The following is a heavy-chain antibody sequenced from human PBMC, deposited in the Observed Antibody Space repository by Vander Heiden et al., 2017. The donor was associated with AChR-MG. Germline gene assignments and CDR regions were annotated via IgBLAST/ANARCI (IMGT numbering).Heavy chain of an antibody. D-gene: IGHD7-27*01. V-gene: IGHV3-33*06. CDR3: AKDRNWGSAEWYLDL. J-gene: IGHJ2*01. CDR2: IWFDGSNK. Sequence: QVQLVESGGGVVQPGRSLRLSCAASGFPFRNYGMHWVRQAPGKGLEWVAVIWFDGSNKVYIDSVKGRFTMSRDNSKNMLSLQMNSLRTEDTAVYYCAKDRNWGSAEWYLDLWGRGTLVTVSS. CDR1: GFPFRNYG.